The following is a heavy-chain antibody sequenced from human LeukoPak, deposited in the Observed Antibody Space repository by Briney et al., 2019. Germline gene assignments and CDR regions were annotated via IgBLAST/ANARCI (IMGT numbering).Heavy chain of an antibody. CDR1: GYTFSDYY. V-gene: IGHV1-2*02. CDR2: INPNSGGT. CDR3: AGVYYDGSGSFDY. J-gene: IGHJ4*02. D-gene: IGHD3-22*01. Sequence: GASVKVSCKASGYTFSDYYMHWVRQAPGQGLEWMGWINPNSGGTKHAQKFQGRVTMTRDTSISTAYMELSRLRSDDTAVYYCAGVYYDGSGSFDYWGQGTLVTVSS.